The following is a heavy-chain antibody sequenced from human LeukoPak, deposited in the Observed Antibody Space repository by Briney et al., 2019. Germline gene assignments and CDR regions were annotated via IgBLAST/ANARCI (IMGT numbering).Heavy chain of an antibody. J-gene: IGHJ4*02. Sequence: SCKASGGTFSSYAMHWVRQAPGKGLEWVAVISYDGSNKYYADSVKGRFTISRDTSKNTLYLQMNSLRAEDTAVYYCARPEYSYGIGSADYWGQGTLVTVSS. CDR1: GGTFSSYA. D-gene: IGHD5-18*01. CDR3: ARPEYSYGIGSADY. V-gene: IGHV3-30-3*01. CDR2: ISYDGSNK.